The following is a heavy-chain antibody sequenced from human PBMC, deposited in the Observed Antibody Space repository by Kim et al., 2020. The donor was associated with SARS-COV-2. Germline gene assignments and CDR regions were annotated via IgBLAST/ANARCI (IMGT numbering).Heavy chain of an antibody. Sequence: GGSLRLSCAASGFTFSSYGMHWVRQAPGKGLEWVAVISYDGSNKYYADSVKGRFTISRDNSKNTLYLQMNSLRAEDTAVYYCAREMGVVATITNDYWGQG. CDR2: ISYDGSNK. J-gene: IGHJ4*02. CDR3: AREMGVVATITNDY. D-gene: IGHD5-12*01. CDR1: GFTFSSYG. V-gene: IGHV3-33*05.